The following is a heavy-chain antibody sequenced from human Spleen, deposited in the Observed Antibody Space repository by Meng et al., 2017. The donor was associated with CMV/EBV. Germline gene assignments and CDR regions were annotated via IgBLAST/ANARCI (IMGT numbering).Heavy chain of an antibody. J-gene: IGHJ6*04. D-gene: IGHD1-1*01. V-gene: IGHV3-7*01. CDR1: GFTFSSFW. CDR2: IKQDESEI. CDR3: ARSMLEVNRYYYGMDV. Sequence: GGSLKISCAASGFTFSSFWMAWVRQAPGKGLEWVGNIKQDESEIQYVGSVKGRFTITRDNAKNSLFLQMNSLRAEDTAVYYCARSMLEVNRYYYGMDVWGEGTPVTVSS.